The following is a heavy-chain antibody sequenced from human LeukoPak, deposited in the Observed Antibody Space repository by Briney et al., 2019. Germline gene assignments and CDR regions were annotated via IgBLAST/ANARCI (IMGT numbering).Heavy chain of an antibody. V-gene: IGHV3-7*04. J-gene: IGHJ4*02. CDR3: ARARLAVSGNYFEN. CDR1: GFTLSTYW. CDR2: IKEDGSEK. Sequence: PGGSLRLSCAASGFTLSTYWMSWVRQAPGKGLEWVANIKEDGSEKYYVDSVKGRFTISRDNAKNSLYLQMNGLRVEDTAVYHCARARLAVSGNYFENWGQGTLVTVSS. D-gene: IGHD6-19*01.